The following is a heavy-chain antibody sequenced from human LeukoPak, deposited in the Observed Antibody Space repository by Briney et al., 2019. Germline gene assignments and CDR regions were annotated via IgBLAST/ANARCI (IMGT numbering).Heavy chain of an antibody. J-gene: IGHJ4*02. V-gene: IGHV4-38-2*02. Sequence: SETLSLTCTVSGYSISSGYYWGWIRQPPGKGLEWIGSIYHSGSTYYNPSLKGRVTISVDTSKNQFSLKLSSVTAADTAVYYCARDPVLSAHYDSSGYYYGYWGQGTLVTVSS. CDR3: ARDPVLSAHYDSSGYYYGY. CDR1: GYSISSGYY. D-gene: IGHD3-22*01. CDR2: IYHSGST.